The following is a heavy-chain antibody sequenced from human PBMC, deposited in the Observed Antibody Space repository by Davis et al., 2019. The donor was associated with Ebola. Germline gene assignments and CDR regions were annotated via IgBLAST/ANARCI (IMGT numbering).Heavy chain of an antibody. D-gene: IGHD2-2*01. V-gene: IGHV3-30-3*01. CDR3: AREGDIVVVPAAYFDY. CDR2: ISYDGSNK. Sequence: GESLKISCAASGFTFSSYAMHWVRQAPGKGLEWVAVISYDGSNKYYADSVKGRFTISRDNSKNTLYLQMNSLRAEDTAVYYCAREGDIVVVPAAYFDYWGQGTLVTVSS. J-gene: IGHJ4*02. CDR1: GFTFSSYA.